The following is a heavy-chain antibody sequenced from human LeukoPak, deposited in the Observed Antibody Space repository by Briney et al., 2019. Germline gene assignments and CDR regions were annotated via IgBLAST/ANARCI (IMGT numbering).Heavy chain of an antibody. V-gene: IGHV3-21*01. J-gene: IGHJ4*02. CDR2: ISSSSSYI. CDR1: GFTFSSYS. Sequence: GGSLRLSCAASGFTFSSYSMTWVRQAPGKGLEWVASISSSSSYIYYADSVKGRFTISRDNAKNSLYLQMNSLRAEDTAVYYCARGAESTIAAAGTGLGYWGQGTLVTVSS. CDR3: ARGAESTIAAAGTGLGY. D-gene: IGHD6-13*01.